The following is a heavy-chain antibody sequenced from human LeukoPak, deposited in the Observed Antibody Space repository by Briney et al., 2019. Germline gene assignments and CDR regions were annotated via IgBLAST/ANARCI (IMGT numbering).Heavy chain of an antibody. D-gene: IGHD5-18*01. CDR2: ISNSGTAI. J-gene: IGHJ1*01. Sequence: PGGSLRLSCAASGFTFCSYEMNWVRQAPGKGLEWVSYISNSGTAIYYADSVKGRFTISRDNAKSSLYLQMNSLRAEDTAVYYCARAGYSMDTEYFHHWGQGTLVTVSS. CDR3: ARAGYSMDTEYFHH. V-gene: IGHV3-48*03. CDR1: GFTFCSYE.